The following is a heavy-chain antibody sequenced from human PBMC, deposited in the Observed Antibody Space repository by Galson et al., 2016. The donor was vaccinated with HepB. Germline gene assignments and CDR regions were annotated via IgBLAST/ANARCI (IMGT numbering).Heavy chain of an antibody. Sequence: SLRLSCAASGFTFSSYAMTWVRQAPGKGLEWVSSISRSGDTTFYADSVKGRFTLSRDNSKDTLYMQINSLRAEDTAVYYCAKGRETTSWGNFAHWGRGTLVTVSS. J-gene: IGHJ4*02. CDR3: AKGRETTSWGNFAH. CDR1: GFTFSSYA. D-gene: IGHD3-16*01. V-gene: IGHV3-23*01. CDR2: ISRSGDTT.